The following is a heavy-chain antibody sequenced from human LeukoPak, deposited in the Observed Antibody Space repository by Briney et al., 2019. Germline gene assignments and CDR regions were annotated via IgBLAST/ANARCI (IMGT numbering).Heavy chain of an antibody. V-gene: IGHV1-58*01. D-gene: IGHD3-22*01. Sequence: SVKVSCKASGFTFTSSAVQWVRQARGQRLEWIGWIVIGSGNTNYAQKFQERVTITRDMSTSTAYMELSSLRSEDTAVYYCAAAYYYDSSGYSDVDYWGQGTLVTVSS. CDR2: IVIGSGNT. CDR3: AAAYYYDSSGYSDVDY. J-gene: IGHJ4*02. CDR1: GFTFTSSA.